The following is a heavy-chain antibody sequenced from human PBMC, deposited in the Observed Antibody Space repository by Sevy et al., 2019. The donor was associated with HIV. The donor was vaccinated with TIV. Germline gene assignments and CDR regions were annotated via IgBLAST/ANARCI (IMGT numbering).Heavy chain of an antibody. Sequence: GGSLRLSCAASGFTVSSNYMSWVRQAPGKGLEWVSVIYSGGSTYYADSVKGRFTISRDNSKNTLYLQMNSLRAEDTAVYYCAREVEAAGTIWFDPWGEGTLVTVSS. J-gene: IGHJ5*02. CDR3: AREVEAAGTIWFDP. D-gene: IGHD6-13*01. V-gene: IGHV3-53*01. CDR1: GFTVSSNY. CDR2: IYSGGST.